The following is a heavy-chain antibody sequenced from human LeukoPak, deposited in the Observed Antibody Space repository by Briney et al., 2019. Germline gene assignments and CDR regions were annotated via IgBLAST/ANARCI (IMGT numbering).Heavy chain of an antibody. CDR1: GGSISSGGYY. CDR3: GRDGGGGNGGYCSSTSCPFDY. J-gene: IGHJ4*02. V-gene: IGHV4-30-2*01. D-gene: IGHD2-2*01. Sequence: PSETLSLTCTVSGGSISSGGYYWSWIRQPPGKGLEWIGYIYHSGSTYYNPSLKSRVTISVDRSKNQFSLKLSCVTAADTAWYSCGRDGGGGNGGYCSSTSCPFDYWGQGTLVTVSS. CDR2: IYHSGST.